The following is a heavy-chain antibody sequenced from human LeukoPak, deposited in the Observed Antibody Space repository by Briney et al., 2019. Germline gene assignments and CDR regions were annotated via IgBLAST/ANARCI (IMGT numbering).Heavy chain of an antibody. CDR1: GGSILSTNW. CDR3: TRESGAFAPFGF. CDR2: DHLNGAT. D-gene: IGHD1-26*01. J-gene: IGHJ4*02. Sequence: KPSETLSLTCAVSGGSILSTNWWSWVRQPPGKGLEWIGEDHLNGATNYNPSVEGRVTMSIDKSKNHLSLEVISVTAADTAMYYCTRESGAFAPFGFWGQGTLVTVSS. V-gene: IGHV4-4*02.